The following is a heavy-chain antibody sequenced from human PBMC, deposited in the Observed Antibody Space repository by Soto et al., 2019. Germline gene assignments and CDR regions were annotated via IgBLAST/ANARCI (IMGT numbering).Heavy chain of an antibody. J-gene: IGHJ4*02. Sequence: PSETLSLTCTVSGGSIGSYYWSWIRQPPGKGLEWIGYIYYSGSTNYNPSLKSRVTISVDTSKNQFSLKLSSVTAADTAVYYCARLSRRLYSSGWYQPNFDYWGQGTLVTVS. CDR1: GGSIGSYY. D-gene: IGHD6-19*01. CDR3: ARLSRRLYSSGWYQPNFDY. V-gene: IGHV4-59*08. CDR2: IYYSGST.